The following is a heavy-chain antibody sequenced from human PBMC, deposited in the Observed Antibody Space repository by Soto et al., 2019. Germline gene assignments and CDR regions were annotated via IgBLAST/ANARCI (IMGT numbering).Heavy chain of an antibody. D-gene: IGHD3-10*01. Sequence: PGGSLRLSCAASGLTFSSYAMSWVRQAPGKGLEWVSAISGSGGSTYYADSVKGRFTISRDNSKNTLYLQMNSLRAEDTAVYYCAKDSGAAMVRGEFYYYYGMDVWGQGTTVTVS. CDR1: GLTFSSYA. CDR3: AKDSGAAMVRGEFYYYYGMDV. V-gene: IGHV3-23*01. CDR2: ISGSGGST. J-gene: IGHJ6*02.